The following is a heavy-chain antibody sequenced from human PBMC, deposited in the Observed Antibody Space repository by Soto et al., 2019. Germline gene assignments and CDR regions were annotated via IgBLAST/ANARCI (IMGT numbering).Heavy chain of an antibody. J-gene: IGHJ6*02. CDR3: ARSNIVLVPAATRYYYYGMDV. V-gene: IGHV3-23*01. Sequence: PGGSLRLSCAASGVTFGSYAMSWVRQAPGKGLEWVSAISASGGGTYYADSVKGRFTISRDNSKNTLYLQMNSLRAEDTAMYYCARSNIVLVPAATRYYYYGMDVWGQGTTVNGSS. CDR2: ISASGGGT. D-gene: IGHD2-2*01. CDR1: GVTFGSYA.